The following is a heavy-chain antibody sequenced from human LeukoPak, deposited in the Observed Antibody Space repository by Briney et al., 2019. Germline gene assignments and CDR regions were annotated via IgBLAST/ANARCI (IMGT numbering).Heavy chain of an antibody. V-gene: IGHV5-51*01. CDR3: ARLPDSGSYFRGVEYYMDV. J-gene: IGHJ6*03. CDR1: GYGFTNYW. Sequence: GESLKISCKGSGYGFTNYWVGWVRQMPGKGLEWMGIIYPGDSDTRYSPSFQGQVTISVDKSISTAYLQWSSLKASDAAIYYCARLPDSGSYFRGVEYYMDVWGKGTTVTVSS. D-gene: IGHD1-26*01. CDR2: IYPGDSDT.